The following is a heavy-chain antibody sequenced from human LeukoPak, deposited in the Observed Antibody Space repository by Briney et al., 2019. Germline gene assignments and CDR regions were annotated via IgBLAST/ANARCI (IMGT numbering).Heavy chain of an antibody. D-gene: IGHD3-3*01. CDR3: TTENDFWSGEQIDY. J-gene: IGHJ4*02. CDR1: GFTFSNAW. CDR2: IKSKTDGGTT. V-gene: IGHV3-15*07. Sequence: PGGSLRLSCAASGFTFSNAWVNWVRQAPGKGLEWVGRIKSKTDGGTTDYAAPVKGRFTISRDDSKNTLYLQMNSLKTEDTAVYYCTTENDFWSGEQIDYWGQGTLVTVSS.